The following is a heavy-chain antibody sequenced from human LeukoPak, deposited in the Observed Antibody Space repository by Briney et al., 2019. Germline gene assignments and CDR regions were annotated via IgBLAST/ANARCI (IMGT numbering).Heavy chain of an antibody. CDR2: IKQDGSEK. Sequence: GGSLRLSCAASGFTFSSYWMSWVRQAPGKGLEWVANIKQDGSEKYYVDSVKGRFTISRDNAKNSLYLQMNSLRAEDTAVYYCAKAYRGYSGYGGPYYYYYYMDVWGKGTTVTISS. V-gene: IGHV3-7*01. D-gene: IGHD5-12*01. CDR1: GFTFSSYW. CDR3: AKAYRGYSGYGGPYYYYYYMDV. J-gene: IGHJ6*03.